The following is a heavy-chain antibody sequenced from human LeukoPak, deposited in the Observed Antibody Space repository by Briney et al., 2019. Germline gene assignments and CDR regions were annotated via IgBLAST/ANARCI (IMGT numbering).Heavy chain of an antibody. CDR1: GGSINNYF. CDR3: ARGAGGWLGPFDY. V-gene: IGHV4-59*01. J-gene: IGHJ4*02. D-gene: IGHD6-19*01. Sequence: SETLSLTCTVSGGSINNYFWSWIRQPPGKGLEWIGYIYYSGSTSYNPSLKSRVTISVDTSKNQFSLRLSSVTAADTAVYYCARGAGGWLGPFDYWGQETLVTVSS. CDR2: IYYSGST.